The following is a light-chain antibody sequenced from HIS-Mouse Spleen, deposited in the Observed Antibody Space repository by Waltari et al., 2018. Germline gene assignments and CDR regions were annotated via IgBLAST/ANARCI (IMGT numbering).Light chain of an antibody. J-gene: IGKJ3*01. CDR1: QSISSW. CDR3: QQYNSYLT. CDR2: KAS. V-gene: IGKV1-5*03. Sequence: DIQMTQSPSTLSASVGDRVTITCRASQSISSWLAWYQQKPGKAPKLLIYKASSLESGVPSRFSGSGSGTEFTLIISSLQPDDFATYYCQQYNSYLTFGPGTKVDIK.